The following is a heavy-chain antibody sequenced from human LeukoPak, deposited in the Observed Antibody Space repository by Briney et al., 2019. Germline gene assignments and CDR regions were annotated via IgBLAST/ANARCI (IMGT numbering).Heavy chain of an antibody. CDR1: GFTFSNAW. J-gene: IGHJ5*02. Sequence: GGSLRLSCAASGFTFSNAWMSWVRQAPGKGLEWVGRIKSKTDGGTTDYAAPLKGRFTISRDDLKNTLYLQMNSLKTEDTAVYYCTTDPGVYDYVWGEPRPLGSWGQGTLVTVSS. D-gene: IGHD3-16*01. CDR2: IKSKTDGGTT. CDR3: TTDPGVYDYVWGEPRPLGS. V-gene: IGHV3-15*01.